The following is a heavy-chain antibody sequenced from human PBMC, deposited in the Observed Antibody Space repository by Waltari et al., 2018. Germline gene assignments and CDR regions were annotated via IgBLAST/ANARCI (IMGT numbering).Heavy chain of an antibody. CDR1: GYWFTNYG. Sequence: QAQLVQSGPEVKKPGASVRLSCKASGYWFTNYGIGWVRQAPGKGLEGMGWISPYNGDTNYAQNLQGRVTVTADTSTGTAHMDLRSLKSEDTAVYYCVRESSGWFAMDVWGQGTTVTVSS. D-gene: IGHD6-19*01. CDR2: ISPYNGDT. J-gene: IGHJ6*02. CDR3: VRESSGWFAMDV. V-gene: IGHV1-18*04.